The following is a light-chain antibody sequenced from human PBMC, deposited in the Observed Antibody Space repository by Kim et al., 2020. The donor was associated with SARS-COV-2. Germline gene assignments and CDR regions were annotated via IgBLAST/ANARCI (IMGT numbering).Light chain of an antibody. Sequence: QLVLTQSPSASASLGASVKLSCTLSSGHTTYAIAWHQQQPKKGPRFLMRLNSDGRHTKGDGIPDRFSGSSSGADRYLIISSLQSEDEADYYCQTWGMSIRVFGGGTQLTVL. V-gene: IGLV4-69*01. CDR1: SGHTTYA. CDR2: LNSDGRH. CDR3: QTWGMSIRV. J-gene: IGLJ3*02.